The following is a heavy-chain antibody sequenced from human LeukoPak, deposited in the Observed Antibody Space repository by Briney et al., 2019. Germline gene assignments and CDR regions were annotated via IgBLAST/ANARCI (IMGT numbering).Heavy chain of an antibody. CDR1: GFTFSIYA. CDR2: ISYHGMNK. CDR3: ARGADGGSGNLADYFDC. D-gene: IGHD3-10*01. J-gene: IGHJ4*02. V-gene: IGHV3-30*04. Sequence: GGSLRLSCAASGFTFSIYAMHWVRQAPGKGLEWVAVISYHGMNKFYADSVKGRFTISRDSSKNALYLQMNSLRPEDTAVYFCARGADGGSGNLADYFDCWGQGSPVTVSS.